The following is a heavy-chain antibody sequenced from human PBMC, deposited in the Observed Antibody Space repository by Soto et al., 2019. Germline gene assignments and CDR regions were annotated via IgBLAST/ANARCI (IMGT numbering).Heavy chain of an antibody. Sequence: PSETLSLTCAVYGGSFSGYYWSWIRQPPGKGLEWIGEINHSGSTNYNLSLKSRVTISVDTSKNQFSLKLSSVTAADTAVYYCARGYSSGWLGYWGQGTLVTVSS. J-gene: IGHJ4*02. D-gene: IGHD6-19*01. V-gene: IGHV4-34*01. CDR2: INHSGST. CDR3: ARGYSSGWLGY. CDR1: GGSFSGYY.